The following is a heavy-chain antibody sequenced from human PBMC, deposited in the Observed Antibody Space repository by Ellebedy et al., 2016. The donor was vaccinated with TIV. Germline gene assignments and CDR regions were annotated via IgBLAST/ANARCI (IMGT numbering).Heavy chain of an antibody. D-gene: IGHD4-17*01. CDR3: ARRGSYGDYAVHVNSWFDS. V-gene: IGHV3-7*01. Sequence: PGGSLRLSCAASGFSFRSYWMSWVRQAPGKGLEWVANTYQDGSEQYYVDSVEGRFTISRDNAKNELYLQMKSLKVEDTAIYYCARRGSYGDYAVHVNSWFDSWGQGTPVTVSP. J-gene: IGHJ5*01. CDR1: GFSFRSYW. CDR2: TYQDGSEQ.